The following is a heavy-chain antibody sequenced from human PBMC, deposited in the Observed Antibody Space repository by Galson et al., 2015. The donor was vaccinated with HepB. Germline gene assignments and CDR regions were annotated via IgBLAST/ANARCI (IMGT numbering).Heavy chain of an antibody. J-gene: IGHJ6*02. V-gene: IGHV3-53*04. CDR3: AREGMLVRGVYGMDV. CDR2: IYSGGST. D-gene: IGHD3-10*01. CDR1: GFTVSSNY. Sequence: SLRLSCAASGFTVSSNYMSWVRQAPGKGLEWVSVIYSGGSTYYADSVKGRFTISRHNSKNTLYLQMNSLRAEDTAVYYCAREGMLVRGVYGMDVWGQGTTVTVSS.